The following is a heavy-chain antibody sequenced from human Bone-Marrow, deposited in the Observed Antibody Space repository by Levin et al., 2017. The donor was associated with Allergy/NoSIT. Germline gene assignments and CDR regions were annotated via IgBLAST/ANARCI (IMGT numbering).Heavy chain of an antibody. V-gene: IGHV1-8*01. CDR1: GYTFTSFD. D-gene: IGHD5-12*01. J-gene: IGHJ4*02. Sequence: ASVKVSCKTSGYTFTSFDINWVRQATGQGLEWMGWMYPNSDNAGYAQKFQGRVTMTRNTSISTAYMELSSLRSEDTAIYYCARGELGSGYLFDYWGQGTLVTVFS. CDR3: ARGELGSGYLFDY. CDR2: MYPNSDNA.